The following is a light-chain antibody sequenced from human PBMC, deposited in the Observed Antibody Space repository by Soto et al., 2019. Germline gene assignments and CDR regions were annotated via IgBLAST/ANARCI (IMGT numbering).Light chain of an antibody. J-gene: IGLJ2*01. CDR2: EVN. CDR3: CSYASSSTVV. Sequence: QSALTQPASVSGSPGQSITISCTGTSGDVGNYNLVSWYQQHPGKAPKLMIYEVNKRPSGVSDRFSGSKSGNTASLTISGLQAEDEADYYCCSYASSSTVVFGGGTKLTVL. V-gene: IGLV2-23*02. CDR1: SGDVGNYNL.